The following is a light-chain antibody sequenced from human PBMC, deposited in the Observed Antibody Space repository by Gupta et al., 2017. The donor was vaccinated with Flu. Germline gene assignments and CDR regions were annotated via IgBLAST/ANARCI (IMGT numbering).Light chain of an antibody. CDR3: QAWDRITAV. CDR1: ELSQKY. J-gene: IGLJ2*01. V-gene: IGLV3-1*01. CDR2: EDN. Sequence: SYDLTQPPSVSVSPGQTARITCSGEELSQKYASWYQQKPGQSPILVIFEDNRRPSGIPDRFSGSNSGETANLTISESQPLDEADYFCQAWDRITAVFGGGIKLTVL.